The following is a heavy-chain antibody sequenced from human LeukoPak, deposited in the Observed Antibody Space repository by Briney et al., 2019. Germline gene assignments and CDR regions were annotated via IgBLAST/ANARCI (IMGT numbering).Heavy chain of an antibody. Sequence: PSETLSLTCTVSGGSISSYYWSWIRQPPGKGLEWIGYIYYSGSTNYNPSLKSRVTISVDTSKNQFSLKLSSVTAADTAVYYCARGSSYYYDSSGYFDDAFDIWGQGTMVTVSS. D-gene: IGHD3-22*01. CDR1: GGSISSYY. CDR2: IYYSGST. V-gene: IGHV4-59*01. J-gene: IGHJ3*02. CDR3: ARGSSYYYDSSGYFDDAFDI.